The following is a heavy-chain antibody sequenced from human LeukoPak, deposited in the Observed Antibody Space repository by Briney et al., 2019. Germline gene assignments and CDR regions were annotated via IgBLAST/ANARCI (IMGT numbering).Heavy chain of an antibody. V-gene: IGHV3-7*01. CDR3: ARDRNDFWSGYYDY. CDR2: IKQDGSEK. CDR1: GFTFSSYW. J-gene: IGHJ4*02. D-gene: IGHD3-3*01. Sequence: RSGGSLRLSCAASGFTFSSYWMSWVRQAPGKGLEWVANIKQDGSEKYYVDSVKGRFTISRDNAKNSLYLQMNSLRAEDTAVYYCARDRNDFWSGYYDYWGQGTLVTVSS.